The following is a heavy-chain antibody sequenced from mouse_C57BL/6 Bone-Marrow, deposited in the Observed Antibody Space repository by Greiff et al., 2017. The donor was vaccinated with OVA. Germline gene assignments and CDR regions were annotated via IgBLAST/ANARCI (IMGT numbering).Heavy chain of an antibody. CDR2: ISSGGDYI. J-gene: IGHJ3*01. Sequence: EVQVVESGEGLVKPGGSLKLSCAASGFTFSSYAMSWVRQTPEKRLEWVAYISSGGDYIYYADTVKGRFTISRDNARNTLYLQMSSLKSEDTAMYYCTREGTGPFAYWGQGTLVTVSA. V-gene: IGHV5-9-1*02. CDR3: TREGTGPFAY. CDR1: GFTFSSYA. D-gene: IGHD3-3*01.